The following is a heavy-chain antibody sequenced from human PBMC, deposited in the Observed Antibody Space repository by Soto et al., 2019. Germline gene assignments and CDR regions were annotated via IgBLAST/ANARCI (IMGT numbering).Heavy chain of an antibody. Sequence: GKGLEWVYGITWNGATTGYADSVKGRFTISRDNAKNSLYLQMNSLRVEDTVLYYFFFQAQVGIRVTVPVSAFLLNRSSDL. J-gene: IGHJ2*01. CDR3: FFQAQVGIRVTVPVSAFLLNRSSDL. V-gene: IGHV3-20*03. D-gene: IGHD3-16*02. CDR2: ITWNGATT.